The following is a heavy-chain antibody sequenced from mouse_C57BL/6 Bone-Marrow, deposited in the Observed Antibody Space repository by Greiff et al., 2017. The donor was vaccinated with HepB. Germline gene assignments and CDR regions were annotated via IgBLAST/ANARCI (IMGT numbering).Heavy chain of an antibody. J-gene: IGHJ2*01. V-gene: IGHV1-61*01. CDR3: ARSLYYYVSSPCY. Sequence: QVQLKQPGAELVRPGSSVKLSCKASGYTFTSYWMDWVKQRPGQGLEWIGNIYPSDSETHYNQKFKDKATLTVDKSSSTAYMQLSSLTSEDSAVYYCARSLYYYVSSPCYWGQGTTLTVSS. CDR1: GYTFTSYW. CDR2: IYPSDSET. D-gene: IGHD1-1*01.